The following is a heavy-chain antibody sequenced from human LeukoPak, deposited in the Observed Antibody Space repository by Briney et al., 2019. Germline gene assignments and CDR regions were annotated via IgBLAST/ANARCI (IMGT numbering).Heavy chain of an antibody. J-gene: IGHJ5*02. D-gene: IGHD3-22*01. CDR1: GGSISSYY. CDR3: ARGSYYYDSSGGNWFDP. CDR2: IYYSGST. Sequence: PSETLSLTCTVSGGSISSYYWSWIRQPPGKGLEWIGYIYYSGSTNYNPSLKSRVTISVDTSKNQFSLKLSSVTAADTAVYYCARGSYYYDSSGGNWFDPWGQGTLVTVSS. V-gene: IGHV4-59*01.